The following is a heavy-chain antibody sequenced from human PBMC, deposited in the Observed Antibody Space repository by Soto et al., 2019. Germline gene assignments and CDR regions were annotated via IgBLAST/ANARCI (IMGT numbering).Heavy chain of an antibody. CDR3: ANPPRY. V-gene: IGHV1-69*02. CDR1: GGTFSSYT. J-gene: IGHJ4*02. CDR2: IIPISGIA. Sequence: QVQLVQSGAEVKKPGSSVKVSCKASGGTFSSYTISWVRQAPGQGLEWMGRIIPISGIANHALKFQGRVTIPAEQPTGTAYMELSSLRSEDTAVYYCANPPRYWGQGTLVTVSS.